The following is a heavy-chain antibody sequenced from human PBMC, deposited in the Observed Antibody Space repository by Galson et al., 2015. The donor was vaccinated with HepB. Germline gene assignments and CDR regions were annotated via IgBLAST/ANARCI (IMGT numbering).Heavy chain of an antibody. CDR2: ISGSGGST. CDR1: GFTFSSYA. D-gene: IGHD6-19*01. V-gene: IGHV3-23*01. Sequence: SLRLSCAASGFTFSSYAMSWVRQAPGKGLEWVSAISGSGGSTYYADSVKGRFTISRDNSKNMLYLQMNSLRAEDTAVYYCAKDTAVAAKGGGYYFDYWGQGTLVTVSS. CDR3: AKDTAVAAKGGGYYFDY. J-gene: IGHJ4*02.